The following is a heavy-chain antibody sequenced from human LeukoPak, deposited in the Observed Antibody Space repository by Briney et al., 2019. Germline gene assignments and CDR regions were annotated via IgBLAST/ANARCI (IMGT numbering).Heavy chain of an antibody. V-gene: IGHV3-30*02. Sequence: GGSLRLSCAASGFNLTNYAMHWVRQAPGKGLEWVAFIRYDGSNKYHADSVKGRFTISRDNSKNTVYLQMNSLRAEDTAVYFCAKEYGYDYNYFYSMDVWGKGTTVTISS. D-gene: IGHD1-1*01. CDR2: IRYDGSNK. J-gene: IGHJ6*03. CDR1: GFNLTNYA. CDR3: AKEYGYDYNYFYSMDV.